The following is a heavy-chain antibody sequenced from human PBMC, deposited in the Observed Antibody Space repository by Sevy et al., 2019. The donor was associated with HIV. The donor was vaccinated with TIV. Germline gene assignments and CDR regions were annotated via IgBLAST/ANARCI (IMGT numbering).Heavy chain of an antibody. Sequence: GGSLRLSCATSEFTVSSNYMTWVRQAPGKGLEWVSVIYSGGNTYYADSVRGRFTISSDNSKNTLYLQMNSLRVDDTAVYYCAIPAHTWVRGGTEGFWDYWGQGTLVTVSS. CDR3: AIPAHTWVRGGTEGFWDY. CDR2: IYSGGNT. V-gene: IGHV3-53*01. CDR1: EFTVSSNY. D-gene: IGHD3-10*01. J-gene: IGHJ4*02.